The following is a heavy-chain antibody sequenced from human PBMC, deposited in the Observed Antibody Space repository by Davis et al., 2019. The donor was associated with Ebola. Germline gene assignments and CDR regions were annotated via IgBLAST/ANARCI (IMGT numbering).Heavy chain of an antibody. CDR2: ISGAGGDK. V-gene: IGHV3-23*01. Sequence: GESLKISCAASGFTFRTYSMNWVRQAPGKGLEWVSGISGAGGDKKYADSVKGRFTISRDNSKGTLFLQLDSLRVEDTAIYYCTKESRWYGGYYFDSWGQGTLVIVSS. CDR1: GFTFRTYS. J-gene: IGHJ4*02. D-gene: IGHD4-23*01. CDR3: TKESRWYGGYYFDS.